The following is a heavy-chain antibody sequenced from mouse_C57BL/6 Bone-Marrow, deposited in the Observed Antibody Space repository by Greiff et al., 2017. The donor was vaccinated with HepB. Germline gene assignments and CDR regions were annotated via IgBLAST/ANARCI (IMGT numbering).Heavy chain of an antibody. V-gene: IGHV3-6*01. CDR3: ARAPRFAY. CDR2: ISYDGSN. Sequence: VQLKESGPGLVKPSQSLSLSCSVTGYSITSGYYWNWIRQFPGNKLEWMGYISYDGSNKYNPSLKNRISITRDTSKNQCFLKLNSVTTEDTATYYCARAPRFAYWGQGTRVTVSA. J-gene: IGHJ3*01. CDR1: GYSITSGYY.